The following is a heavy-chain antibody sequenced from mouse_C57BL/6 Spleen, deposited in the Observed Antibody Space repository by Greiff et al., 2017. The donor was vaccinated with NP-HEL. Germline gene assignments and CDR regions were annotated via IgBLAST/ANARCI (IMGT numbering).Heavy chain of an antibody. V-gene: IGHV5-17*01. CDR2: ISSGSSTI. J-gene: IGHJ4*01. Sequence: EVKVVESGGGLVKPGGSLKLSCAASGFTFSDYGMHWVRQAPEKGLEWVAYISSGSSTIYYADTVKGRFTISRDNAKNTLFLQMTSLRSEDTAMYYCARGTVYAMDYWGQGTSVTVSS. CDR3: ARGTVYAMDY. CDR1: GFTFSDYG. D-gene: IGHD2-14*01.